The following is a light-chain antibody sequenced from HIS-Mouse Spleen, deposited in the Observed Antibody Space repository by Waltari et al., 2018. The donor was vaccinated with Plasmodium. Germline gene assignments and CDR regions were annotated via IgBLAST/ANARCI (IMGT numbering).Light chain of an antibody. CDR2: DVS. J-gene: IGLJ1*01. V-gene: IGLV2-14*03. Sequence: QSALTQPASVSGSPGPSIPISCPGTSSDVGGYNSVSCYQQHPGKAPKLMIYDVSNRPSGVSNRFSGSKSGNTASLTISGLQAEDEADYYCSSYTSSSTLNYVFGTGTKVTVL. CDR3: SSYTSSSTLNYV. CDR1: SSDVGGYNS.